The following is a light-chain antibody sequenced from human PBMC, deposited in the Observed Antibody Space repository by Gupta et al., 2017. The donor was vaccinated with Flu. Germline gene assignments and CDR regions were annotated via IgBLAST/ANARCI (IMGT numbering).Light chain of an antibody. V-gene: IGLV3-19*01. Sequence: GQTVGIACHGDSGGSEYVSWYQQKPGTAPRLLIYGKNNRPSEIPDRFSGSNAGTTASLTITGHQAEDEADYYGRSRDSSGTHSLFGGGTELTVL. CDR2: GKN. J-gene: IGLJ3*02. CDR1: SGGSEY. CDR3: RSRDSSGTHSL.